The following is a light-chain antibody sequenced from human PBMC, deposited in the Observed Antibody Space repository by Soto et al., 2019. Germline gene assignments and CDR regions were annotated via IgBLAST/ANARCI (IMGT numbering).Light chain of an antibody. CDR3: QQYCSSPRFT. V-gene: IGKV3-20*01. Sequence: EIVLTQSPGTLSLSPGERATLSCRASQSVSSSYLAWYQQKPGQAPRLLIYGASSRATGIPDRFSGSGSGTGFTLTISRLEPEDFAVYYCQQYCSSPRFTFGPGTKVDIK. CDR2: GAS. J-gene: IGKJ3*01. CDR1: QSVSSSY.